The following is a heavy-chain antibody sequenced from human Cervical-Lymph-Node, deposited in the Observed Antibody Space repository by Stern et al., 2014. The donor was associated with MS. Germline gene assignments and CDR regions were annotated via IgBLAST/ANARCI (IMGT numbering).Heavy chain of an antibody. CDR2: LFYSGST. Sequence: QVQLQESGPGLVKPSETLSLTCTVSGGSIRSYFWSWIRQPPGKGLEWIGPLFYSGSTNYNPSLKNRVSISVDTSKNHFSLRLSSVTAADTAVYYCARLNMIAFGGVIVKGTGAFDIWGRGTMVTVSS. J-gene: IGHJ3*02. CDR3: ARLNMIAFGGVIVKGTGAFDI. V-gene: IGHV4-59*01. CDR1: GGSIRSYF. D-gene: IGHD3-16*02.